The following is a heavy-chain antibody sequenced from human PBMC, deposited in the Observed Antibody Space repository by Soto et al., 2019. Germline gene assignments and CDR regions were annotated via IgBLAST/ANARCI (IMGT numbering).Heavy chain of an antibody. J-gene: IGHJ4*02. CDR2: LYWDDDK. Sequence: QITLKESGPTLVKPTQTLTLTSTSSGFSLTTGGVGVGWIRQPPGKALEWLALLYWDDDKRYSPSLKSRLTITMDTSNNQVVLTMTNMDPVDTGTYFCAHSSGRSGDYWGQGTLVTVSS. D-gene: IGHD3-10*01. V-gene: IGHV2-5*02. CDR1: GFSLTTGGVG. CDR3: AHSSGRSGDY.